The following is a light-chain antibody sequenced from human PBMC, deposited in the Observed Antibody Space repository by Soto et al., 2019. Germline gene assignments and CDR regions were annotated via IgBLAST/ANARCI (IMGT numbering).Light chain of an antibody. J-gene: IGLJ2*01. CDR3: QTWGTGIVL. V-gene: IGLV4-69*02. CDR1: SGHSSYA. CDR2: LNSDGSH. Sequence: QSVLTQSPSASASLGASVKLTCTLSSGHSSYAIAWHQQQPEKGPRYLMKLNSDGSHSKGDGIPDRFSGSSSGAERYLTISSLQSEDEADYYCQTWGTGIVLFGRGTKLTVL.